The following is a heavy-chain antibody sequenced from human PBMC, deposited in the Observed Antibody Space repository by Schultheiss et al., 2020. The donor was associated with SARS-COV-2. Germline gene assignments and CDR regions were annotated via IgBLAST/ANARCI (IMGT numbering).Heavy chain of an antibody. CDR3: ARDRVRGIAVAVKPYYYYGMDV. Sequence: SETLSLTCTVSGGSISSYYWSWIRQPPGKGLEWIGYIYYSGSTNYNPSLKSRVTISVDTSKNQFSLKLSSVTAADTAVYYCARDRVRGIAVAVKPYYYYGMDVWGQGTTVTVSS. J-gene: IGHJ6*02. D-gene: IGHD6-19*01. CDR2: IYYSGST. CDR1: GGSISSYY. V-gene: IGHV4-59*12.